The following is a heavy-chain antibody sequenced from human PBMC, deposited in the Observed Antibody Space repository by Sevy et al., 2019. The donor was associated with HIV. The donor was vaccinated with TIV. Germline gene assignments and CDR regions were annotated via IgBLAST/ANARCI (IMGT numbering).Heavy chain of an antibody. J-gene: IGHJ3*02. CDR3: TGLGVDYYDDRGYYTTGNAFDI. Sequence: GGSLRLSCAASGFTVSSTYMGWVRQAPGKGLEWVSIIYSGVTTSYADSVRGRFTISRDNSKKTPSLQTNGLRAEDPAGYYCTGLGVDYYDDRGYYTTGNAFDIWGQGTMVTVSS. D-gene: IGHD3-22*01. CDR2: IYSGVTT. CDR1: GFTVSSTY. V-gene: IGHV3-53*01.